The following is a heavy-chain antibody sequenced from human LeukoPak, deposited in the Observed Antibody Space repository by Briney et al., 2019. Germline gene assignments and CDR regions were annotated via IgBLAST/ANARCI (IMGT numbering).Heavy chain of an antibody. Sequence: GGSLRLSCAASGLTFNNYNMNWVRQSPETGLEWVSSITTTGDYRYYADSVRGRFTISRGNAKNSLYLQMDSLRAEDTAVYYCALSKGTTIFGIISHWGQGTLVTVSS. D-gene: IGHD3-3*01. J-gene: IGHJ4*02. V-gene: IGHV3-21*01. CDR3: ALSKGTTIFGIISH. CDR1: GLTFNNYN. CDR2: ITTTGDYR.